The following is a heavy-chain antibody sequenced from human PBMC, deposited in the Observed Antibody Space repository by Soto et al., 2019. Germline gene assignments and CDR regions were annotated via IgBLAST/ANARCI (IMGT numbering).Heavy chain of an antibody. CDR2: TFPMFGKA. CDR3: ATVDISTWIDGMDV. V-gene: IGHV1-69*06. J-gene: IGHJ6*02. Sequence: SVKVSCKASGGTFSSYAISWVRQAPGQGLEWMGGTFPMFGKANYAQKFQGRVTISADKSTSTAYMELSGLRSEDTAVYSCATVDISTWIDGMDVWGQGTTVTVSS. D-gene: IGHD6-13*01. CDR1: GGTFSSYA.